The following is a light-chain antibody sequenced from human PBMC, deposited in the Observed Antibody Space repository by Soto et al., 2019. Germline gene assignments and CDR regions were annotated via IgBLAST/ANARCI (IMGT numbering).Light chain of an antibody. CDR1: SSDVGGYNY. CDR2: DVS. Sequence: QSALTQPASVSGSPGQSITISCTGTSSDVGGYNYVSWFQQHTGQDPKLMIYDVSNRPSGVSNRFSGSKSGNTASLTISGLQAEDEADYYCSSYTSGGYVFGTGTKLTVL. CDR3: SSYTSGGYV. J-gene: IGLJ1*01. V-gene: IGLV2-14*01.